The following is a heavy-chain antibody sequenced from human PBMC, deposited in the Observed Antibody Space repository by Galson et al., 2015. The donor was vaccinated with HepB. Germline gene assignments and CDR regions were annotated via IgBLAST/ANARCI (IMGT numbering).Heavy chain of an antibody. V-gene: IGHV3-7*03. Sequence: SGFTFSNCWMTWVRQAPGKGLEWMASISQDGSKTFYVDSVEGRFTISRDNAKNSLYLQMNSLRVEDRAVYYCADPPSGFWGQGTPVTVSS. D-gene: IGHD3-10*01. J-gene: IGHJ4*02. CDR3: ADPPSGF. CDR2: ISQDGSKT. CDR1: GFTFSNCW.